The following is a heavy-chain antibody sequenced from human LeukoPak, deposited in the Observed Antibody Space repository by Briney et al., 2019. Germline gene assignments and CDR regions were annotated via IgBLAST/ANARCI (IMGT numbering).Heavy chain of an antibody. J-gene: IGHJ4*02. CDR3: ARDARGCSGGSCYSGYFDY. CDR1: GFTFSSYE. Sequence: GGSLRLSCAASGFTFSSYEMNWVHQAPGKGLEWVSYISSSGDTIHYADSVKGRFTISRDNAKNSLYLQMNSLRAEDTAVYYCARDARGCSGGSCYSGYFDYWGQGTLVTVSS. D-gene: IGHD2-15*01. CDR2: ISSSGDTI. V-gene: IGHV3-48*03.